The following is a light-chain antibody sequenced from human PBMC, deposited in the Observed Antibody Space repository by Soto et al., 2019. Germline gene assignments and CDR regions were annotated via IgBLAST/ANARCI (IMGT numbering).Light chain of an antibody. CDR1: QRVSSN. CDR3: HQYNHWPLT. V-gene: IGKV3-15*01. CDR2: GAS. Sequence: EIVMTQSPATLSVSPGEIANISCSASQRVSSNLAWDQQKPGQAPRLLISGASTRASGIPARFRGSESGTEFTLSISSLQCEDLAVYSCHQYNHWPLTVGPGTKVDI. J-gene: IGKJ3*01.